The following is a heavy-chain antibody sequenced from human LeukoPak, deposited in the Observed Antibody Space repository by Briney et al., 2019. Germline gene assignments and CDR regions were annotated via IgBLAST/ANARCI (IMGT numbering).Heavy chain of an antibody. Sequence: SETLSLTCTVSGGSIGSYYWNWIRQPPGKGLEWIGYVYYSGTTNYNPSLKSRVTISVDTSKNQFSLKLSSVTATDTALYYCSRQHYLGELSLPWFDPWGQGNLVTVSS. CDR1: GGSIGSYY. CDR2: VYYSGTT. J-gene: IGHJ5*02. V-gene: IGHV4-59*08. D-gene: IGHD3-16*02. CDR3: SRQHYLGELSLPWFDP.